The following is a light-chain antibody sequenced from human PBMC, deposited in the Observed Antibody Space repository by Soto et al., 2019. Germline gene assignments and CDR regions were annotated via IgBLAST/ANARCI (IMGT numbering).Light chain of an antibody. Sequence: SYELTQPPSVSVAPGKTARITCGGNNIGSKSVHGYQQKPGQAPVLVIYYDSDRPSGIPERFSGSNSGTTATLTISRVEAGDEADYYCQVWDSSSDHYVFGTGTKLTVL. V-gene: IGLV3-21*04. CDR1: NIGSKS. CDR3: QVWDSSSDHYV. J-gene: IGLJ1*01. CDR2: YDS.